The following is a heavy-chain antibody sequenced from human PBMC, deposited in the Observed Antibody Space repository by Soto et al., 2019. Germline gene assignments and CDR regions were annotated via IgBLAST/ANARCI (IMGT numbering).Heavy chain of an antibody. Sequence: PSETLSLTCAVYGGSFSGYYWSWIRQPPGKGLEWIGEINHSGSTNYNPSLKSRVTISVDTSKNQFSLKLSSVTAADTAVYYCARAGYGDNNWFDPWGQGTLVTVSS. CDR3: ARAGYGDNNWFDP. V-gene: IGHV4-34*01. CDR2: INHSGST. J-gene: IGHJ5*02. CDR1: GGSFSGYY. D-gene: IGHD4-17*01.